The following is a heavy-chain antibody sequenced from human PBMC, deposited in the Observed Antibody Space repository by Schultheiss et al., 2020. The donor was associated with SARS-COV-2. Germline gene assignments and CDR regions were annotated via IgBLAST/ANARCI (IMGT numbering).Heavy chain of an antibody. J-gene: IGHJ6*02. V-gene: IGHV3-30*03. CDR3: ARGHIVVVVAATV. CDR1: GFTFSSYG. D-gene: IGHD2-15*01. Sequence: GGSLRLSCAASGFTFSSYGMHWVRQAPGKGLEWVAVISYDGSNKYYADSVKGRFTISRDNSKNTLYLQMNSLRAEDTAVYYCARGHIVVVVAATVWGQGTTVTVAS. CDR2: ISYDGSNK.